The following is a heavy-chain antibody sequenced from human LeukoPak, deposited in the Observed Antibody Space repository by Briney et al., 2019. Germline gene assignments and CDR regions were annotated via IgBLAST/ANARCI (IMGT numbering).Heavy chain of an antibody. CDR1: GYTFTGYH. J-gene: IGHJ4*02. CDR3: ARELGCGSGSYSY. V-gene: IGHV1-2*02. D-gene: IGHD3-10*01. CDR2: INPNSGGT. Sequence: ASVKVSCKASGYTFTGYHMHWVRQAPGQGLEWMGWINPNSGGTNYSQKFQSRVTITRDTSISTAYMELSRLRSEDTAVYYCARELGCGSGSYSYWGQGTLVTVSS.